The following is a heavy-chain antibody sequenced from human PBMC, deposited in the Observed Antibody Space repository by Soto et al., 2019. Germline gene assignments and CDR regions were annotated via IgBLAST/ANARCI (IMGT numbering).Heavy chain of an antibody. CDR2: INASNGNT. V-gene: IGHV1-3*01. CDR3: ARGIQLYPSPSHLYYYYGMDV. J-gene: IGHJ6*02. Sequence: ASVKVSCKASGYTFTSYAMLWVRQAPGQRLEWMGWINASNGNTNYAQKFQGWVTMTRDTSISTAYMELSRLRSDDTAVYYCARGIQLYPSPSHLYYYYGMDVWGQGTTVTVSS. D-gene: IGHD5-18*01. CDR1: GYTFTSYA.